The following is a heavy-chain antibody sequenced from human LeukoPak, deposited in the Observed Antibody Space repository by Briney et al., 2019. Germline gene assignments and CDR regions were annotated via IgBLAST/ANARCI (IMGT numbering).Heavy chain of an antibody. CDR1: GYSISSGYY. V-gene: IGHV4-38-2*01. CDR3: ASPLAVAGPPDY. CDR2: IYHSGST. J-gene: IGHJ4*02. Sequence: KPSETLSLTCAVSGYSISSGYYWGWIRQPPGKGLEWIGSIYHSGSTFYNPSLKSRVTISVDTSKNQFSLKLTSVTAADTAVYYCASPLAVAGPPDYWGQGTLVTVSS. D-gene: IGHD6-19*01.